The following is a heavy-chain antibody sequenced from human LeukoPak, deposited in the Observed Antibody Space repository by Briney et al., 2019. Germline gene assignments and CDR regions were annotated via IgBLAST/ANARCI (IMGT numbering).Heavy chain of an antibody. CDR2: IWSDGTNE. D-gene: IGHD3-10*01. J-gene: IGHJ6*04. CDR3: ARASRSDATGGLDV. Sequence: GGSLRLSCPTSAFTFSSHGMHWVRPAPGKGLEWVAVIWSDGTNEYYADSVKGRFTISRDNSKDTLYLDMTSLWAEDTAVYYCARASRSDATGGLDVWGKGTTVTVSS. V-gene: IGHV3-33*01. CDR1: AFTFSSHG.